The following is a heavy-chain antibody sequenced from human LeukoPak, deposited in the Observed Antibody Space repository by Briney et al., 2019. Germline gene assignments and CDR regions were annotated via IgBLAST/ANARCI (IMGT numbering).Heavy chain of an antibody. CDR3: ARDMPLSWAGTGFDFDY. D-gene: IGHD2-2*01. Sequence: GRSLRLSCAASGFTFSSYGMHWIRQAPGKGLEWVAVIWYDGSNKYYADSVKGRFTISRDNSKNTLYLQMNSLRAEDTAVYYCARDMPLSWAGTGFDFDYWGQGTLVTVSS. J-gene: IGHJ4*02. CDR1: GFTFSSYG. V-gene: IGHV3-33*01. CDR2: IWYDGSNK.